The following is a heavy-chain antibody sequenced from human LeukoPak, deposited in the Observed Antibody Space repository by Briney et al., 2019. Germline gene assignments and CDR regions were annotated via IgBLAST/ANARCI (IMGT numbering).Heavy chain of an antibody. Sequence: GGSLRLSCAASGFTFSSYSMNWVRQAPGKGLEWVSSISSISYIYYADSVKGRFTISRDTAKNSLYLQMNSLRAEDTAVYYCARDQSGGYALDYWGQGTLVTVSS. D-gene: IGHD5-12*01. CDR1: GFTFSSYS. CDR3: ARDQSGGYALDY. J-gene: IGHJ4*02. CDR2: ISSISYI. V-gene: IGHV3-21*01.